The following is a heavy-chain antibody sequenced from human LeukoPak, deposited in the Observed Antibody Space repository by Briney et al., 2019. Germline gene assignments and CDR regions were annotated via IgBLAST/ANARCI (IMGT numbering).Heavy chain of an antibody. V-gene: IGHV1-24*01. D-gene: IGHD5-18*01. CDR3: ATETRLYSIHSGYSYGYTA. CDR2: FDPEDGET. CDR1: GYTLTELS. J-gene: IGHJ5*02. Sequence: ASVKVSCKVSGYTLTELSMHWVRPAPGKGLEWIGGFDPEDGETIYAQKFQGRVTMTEDTSTDTAYMELSSLRSEDTAVYYCATETRLYSIHSGYSYGYTAWGQGTLVTVSS.